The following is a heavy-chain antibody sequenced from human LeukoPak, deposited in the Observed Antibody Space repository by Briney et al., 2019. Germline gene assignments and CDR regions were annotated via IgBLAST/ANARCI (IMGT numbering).Heavy chain of an antibody. CDR2: IYPGDSDT. CDR1: GYSFTSYW. Sequence: GESLKISCKGSGYSFTSYWIGWVRQMPGKGLEWMGIIYPGDSDTRYSPSFQGQVTISADKSISTAYLQWSSLKASDTAMYYCARLSLDGETPPGPVYYMDVWGKGTTVTVSS. D-gene: IGHD3-10*01. J-gene: IGHJ6*03. CDR3: ARLSLDGETPPGPVYYMDV. V-gene: IGHV5-51*01.